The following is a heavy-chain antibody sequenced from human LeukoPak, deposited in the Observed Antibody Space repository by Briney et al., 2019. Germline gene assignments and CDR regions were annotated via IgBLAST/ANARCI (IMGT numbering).Heavy chain of an antibody. J-gene: IGHJ4*02. D-gene: IGHD3-10*01. CDR2: IYHSGST. CDR1: GGSISSGGYS. Sequence: PSETLSLTCAVSGGSISSGGYSWSWIRQPPGKGLEWIGYIYHSGSTYYNPSLKSRVTISVDRSENQFSLKLSSVTAADTAVYYCARLVRQYYFDYWGRGTLVTVSS. CDR3: ARLVRQYYFDY. V-gene: IGHV4-30-2*01.